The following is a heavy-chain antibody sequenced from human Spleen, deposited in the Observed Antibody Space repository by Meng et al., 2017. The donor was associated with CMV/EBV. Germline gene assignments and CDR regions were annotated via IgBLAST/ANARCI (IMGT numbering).Heavy chain of an antibody. Sequence: ASVKVSCKASGYTFTSYDINWVRQATGQGLEWMGWMNPNSGNTGYAQKFQGRVTMTRNTSISTAYMELSSLRSEDTAVYYCARQVALTDCSSTSCRDWFDPWGQGTLVTVSS. CDR3: ARQVALTDCSSTSCRDWFDP. D-gene: IGHD2-2*01. CDR2: MNPNSGNT. J-gene: IGHJ5*02. CDR1: GYTFTSYD. V-gene: IGHV1-8*01.